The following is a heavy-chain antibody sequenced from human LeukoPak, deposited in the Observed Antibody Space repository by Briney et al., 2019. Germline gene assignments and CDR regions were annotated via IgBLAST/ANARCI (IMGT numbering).Heavy chain of an antibody. V-gene: IGHV4-59*01. Sequence: SDTLSLTCTVSGGSMNNYYWSWIRQPPGKGLEWIGYIYYSGSTNYNPSLKSRVTISVDTSKNQFSLKLSSVTAADTAVYYCARDTHGYSGYDSWGYFDYWGQGTLVTVSS. CDR3: ARDTHGYSGYDSWGYFDY. J-gene: IGHJ4*02. CDR2: IYYSGST. CDR1: GGSMNNYY. D-gene: IGHD5-12*01.